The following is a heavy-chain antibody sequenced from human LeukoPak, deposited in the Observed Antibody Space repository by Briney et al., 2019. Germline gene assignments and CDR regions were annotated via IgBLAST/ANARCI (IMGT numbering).Heavy chain of an antibody. J-gene: IGHJ3*02. CDR1: GVSINSGGFY. V-gene: IGHV4-31*03. CDR2: IYYSGNT. CDR3: ARHYNSKSAFDI. D-gene: IGHD1-1*01. Sequence: SETLSLTCTVSGVSINSGGFYWGWIRQHPGKGLEWIGHIYYSGNTYYNPSLKSRVIISVGTAKKQFSLQLSSVTAADTAVYYCARHYNSKSAFDIWGQGTMVTVSS.